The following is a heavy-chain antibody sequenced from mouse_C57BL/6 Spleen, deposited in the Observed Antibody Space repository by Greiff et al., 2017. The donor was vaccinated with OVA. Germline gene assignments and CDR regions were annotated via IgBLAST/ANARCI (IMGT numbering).Heavy chain of an antibody. CDR1: GYTFTSYW. CDR3: ARGGGDWYFDV. Sequence: VQLQQPGAELVMPGASVKLSCKASGYTFTSYWMHWVKQRPGQGLEWIGEIDPSDSYTNYNQKFKGKSTLTVDNSSSTAYMQLSSLTSEDSAVYYCARGGGDWYFDVWGTGTTVTVSS. CDR2: IDPSDSYT. J-gene: IGHJ1*03. V-gene: IGHV1-69*01.